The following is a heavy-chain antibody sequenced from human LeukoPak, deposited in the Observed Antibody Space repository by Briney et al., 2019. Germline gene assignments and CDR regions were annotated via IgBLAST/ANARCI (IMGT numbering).Heavy chain of an antibody. CDR3: ARVIITMVRGVILFGWFDP. Sequence: SETLSLTCAVSGGSISSGGYSWSWIRQPLGKGLEWIGYIYHSGSTYYNPSLKSRVTISVDRSKNQFSLKLSSVTAADTAVYYCARVIITMVRGVILFGWFDPWGQGTLVTVSS. V-gene: IGHV4-30-2*01. CDR1: GGSISSGGYS. CDR2: IYHSGST. J-gene: IGHJ5*02. D-gene: IGHD3-10*01.